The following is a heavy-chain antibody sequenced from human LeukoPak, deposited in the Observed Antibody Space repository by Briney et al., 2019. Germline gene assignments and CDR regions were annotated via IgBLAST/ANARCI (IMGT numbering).Heavy chain of an antibody. J-gene: IGHJ2*01. CDR1: GFTLSSFA. CDR3: AKVRVVGDYNWFFDL. V-gene: IGHV3-23*01. D-gene: IGHD4-17*01. Sequence: GGSLRLSCAASGFTLSSFAMSWVRQAPGKGLEWVSAIVGSGASTYYADSVKGRFTISRDNSKNTLHLQMNSLRAGDTAIYHCAKVRVVGDYNWFFDLWGRGTLVTVSS. CDR2: IVGSGAST.